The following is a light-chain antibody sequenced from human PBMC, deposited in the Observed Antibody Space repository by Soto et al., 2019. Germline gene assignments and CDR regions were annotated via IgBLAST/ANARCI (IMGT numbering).Light chain of an antibody. V-gene: IGKV1-13*02. Sequence: AIQLTQSPSSLSASVGDRFTIPCRASQGIGSALAWYQQKPGKAPKLLIYDASSLESGVPSRFSGSGSGTDFTLTISSLQPEDFATYYCQQFNSYPITFGQGTRLEIK. CDR2: DAS. CDR1: QGIGSA. CDR3: QQFNSYPIT. J-gene: IGKJ5*01.